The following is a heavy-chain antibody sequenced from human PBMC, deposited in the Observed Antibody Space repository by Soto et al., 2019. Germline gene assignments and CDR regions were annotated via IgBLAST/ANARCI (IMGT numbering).Heavy chain of an antibody. CDR2: IYYSGST. Sequence: PSETLSLTCTVSGGSISSGDYYWSWIRQPPGKGLEWIGYIYYSGSTYYNPSLKSRVTISVDTSKNQFSLKLSSVTAADTAVYYCARAENCSGGSCPADCWGQGTLVTVSS. J-gene: IGHJ4*02. D-gene: IGHD2-15*01. V-gene: IGHV4-30-4*01. CDR3: ARAENCSGGSCPADC. CDR1: GGSISSGDYY.